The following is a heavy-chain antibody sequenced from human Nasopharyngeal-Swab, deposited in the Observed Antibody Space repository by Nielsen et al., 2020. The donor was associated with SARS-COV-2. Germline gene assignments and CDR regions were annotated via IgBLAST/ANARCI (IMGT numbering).Heavy chain of an antibody. J-gene: IGHJ5*02. CDR1: GNTFTSYG. V-gene: IGHV1-2*06. Sequence: SVKVSCKASGNTFTSYGISWVRQAPGQGLEWMGRINPNSGGTNYAQKFQGRVTMTRDTSISTAYMELSRLRSDDTAVYYCARDNRQWLVRGWFDPWGQGTPVTVSS. CDR3: ARDNRQWLVRGWFDP. CDR2: INPNSGGT. D-gene: IGHD6-19*01.